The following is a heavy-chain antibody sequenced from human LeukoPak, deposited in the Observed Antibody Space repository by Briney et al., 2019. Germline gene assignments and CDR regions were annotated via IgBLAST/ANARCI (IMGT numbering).Heavy chain of an antibody. CDR2: VSGSCDGT. Sequence: PGGSLRLSCAASAFSYIGNYLSWGRQAPGRGLEWVSAVSGSCDGTYYADSVKGRFTISRDNSKNTLFLQMNSLRAEDTAVYYCAKAGVLTLVRGVIVDYWGQGTLVTVSS. CDR1: AFSYIGNY. D-gene: IGHD3-10*01. CDR3: AKAGVLTLVRGVIVDY. J-gene: IGHJ4*02. V-gene: IGHV3-23*01.